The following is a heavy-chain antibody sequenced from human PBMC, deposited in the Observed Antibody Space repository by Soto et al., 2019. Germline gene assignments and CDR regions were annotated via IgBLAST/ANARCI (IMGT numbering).Heavy chain of an antibody. CDR1: GGTFSSYT. CDR2: ITPMFGTP. J-gene: IGHJ4*02. V-gene: IGHV1-69*01. CDR3: ARDGTLDDRRAYYYLY. D-gene: IGHD3-22*01. Sequence: QVQLVQSGAEVKKPGSSVKVSCKASGGTFSSYTITWVRQAPGQGLECMGGITPMFGTPNYAQKFWGRVTITADESTSTAYMELSSLRSEDTAMYFCARDGTLDDRRAYYYLYWGQGTLVTVSS.